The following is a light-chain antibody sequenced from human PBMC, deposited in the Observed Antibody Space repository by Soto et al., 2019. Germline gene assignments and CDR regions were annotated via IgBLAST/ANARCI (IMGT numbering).Light chain of an antibody. Sequence: DIQMTQSPASLSVSVGDRVTLTCRASQSISTYLNWYQQKPGKAPKLLIYAASSLQSGVPSRFSGSGSGTEFTLTISSLQPDDFATYYCQQLNSYPRTFGGGTKVDIK. J-gene: IGKJ4*01. CDR1: QSISTY. CDR3: QQLNSYPRT. V-gene: IGKV1-17*01. CDR2: AAS.